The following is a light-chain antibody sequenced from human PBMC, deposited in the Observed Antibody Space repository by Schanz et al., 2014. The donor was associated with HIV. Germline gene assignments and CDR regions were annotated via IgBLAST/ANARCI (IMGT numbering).Light chain of an antibody. CDR3: KSHDNYLSANVV. CDR1: RSNIGAGYD. J-gene: IGLJ2*01. Sequence: QSVLTQPPSVSGAPGQRVTISCTGSRSNIGAGYDVHWYQQLPGAAPQFLIYANTNRPSGVPDRFSGSKSGTSVSLAITDLQAEDEADYYCKSHDNYLSANVVFGGGTKLTVL. V-gene: IGLV1-40*01. CDR2: ANT.